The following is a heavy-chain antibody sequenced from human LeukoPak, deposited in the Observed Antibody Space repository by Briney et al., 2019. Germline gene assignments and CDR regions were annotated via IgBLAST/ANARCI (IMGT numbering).Heavy chain of an antibody. CDR2: IIPIFGTA. J-gene: IGHJ4*02. D-gene: IGHD1-26*01. V-gene: IGHV1-69*13. CDR3: ARRKATTRLNYYFDY. Sequence: SVKVSCKASGGAFSSYAISWVRQAPGQGLEWMGGIIPIFGTANYAQKFQGRVTITADESTSTAYMELSSLRSEDTAVYYCARRKATTRLNYYFDYWGQGTLVTVSS. CDR1: GGAFSSYA.